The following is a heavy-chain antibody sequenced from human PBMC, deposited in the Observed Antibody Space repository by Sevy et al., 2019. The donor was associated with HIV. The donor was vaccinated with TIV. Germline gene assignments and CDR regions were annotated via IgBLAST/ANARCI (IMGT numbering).Heavy chain of an antibody. CDR2: ISFSSSYI. CDR3: AREVSSPGYYDIAGYGDEAFDI. D-gene: IGHD3-22*01. J-gene: IGHJ3*02. V-gene: IGHV3-21*01. Sequence: GGSLRLSCAASGFTFDTYTMNWVRQAPGKGLEWVSSISFSSSYIYYADSVKGGFTISSDNARGSVYLQMNSLRADDTAVYYCAREVSSPGYYDIAGYGDEAFDIWGQGTMVTVSS. CDR1: GFTFDTYT.